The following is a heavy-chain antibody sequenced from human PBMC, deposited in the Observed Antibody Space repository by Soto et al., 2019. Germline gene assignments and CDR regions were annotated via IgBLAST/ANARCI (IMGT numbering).Heavy chain of an antibody. Sequence: GGSLRLSCTASGFTFSSYGMHWARQAPGKGLEWVAVIWYDGSNKYYADSVKGRFTISRDNSKNTLYLQMNSLRAEDTAVYYCARGSSSGLWWGQGTLVTVSS. CDR1: GFTFSSYG. V-gene: IGHV3-33*01. CDR2: IWYDGSNK. D-gene: IGHD6-19*01. J-gene: IGHJ4*02. CDR3: ARGSSSGLW.